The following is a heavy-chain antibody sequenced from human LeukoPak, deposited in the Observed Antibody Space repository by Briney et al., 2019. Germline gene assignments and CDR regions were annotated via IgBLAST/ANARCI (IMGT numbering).Heavy chain of an antibody. CDR3: ARPYSSSWYGRYFDY. J-gene: IGHJ4*02. Sequence: SETLSLTCAVYGGSFSGYYWSWIRQPPGKGLEWIGEISHSGSTNYNPSLKSRVTISVDTSKNQFSLKLSSVTAADTAVYYCARPYSSSWYGRYFDYWGQGTLVTVSS. D-gene: IGHD6-13*01. CDR2: ISHSGST. V-gene: IGHV4-34*01. CDR1: GGSFSGYY.